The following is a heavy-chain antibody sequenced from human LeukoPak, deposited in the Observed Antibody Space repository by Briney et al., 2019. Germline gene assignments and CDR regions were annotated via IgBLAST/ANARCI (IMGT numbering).Heavy chain of an antibody. CDR1: GGSFSGCY. V-gene: IGHV4-34*01. J-gene: IGHJ4*02. CDR3: ARGVKIVVVPAAIPFDY. Sequence: SETLSLTCAVYGGSFSGCYWSWIRQPPGKGLEWIGEINHSGSTNYNPSLKSRVTISVDTSKNQFSLKLSSVTAADTAVYYCARGVKIVVVPAAIPFDYWGQGTLVTVSS. CDR2: INHSGST. D-gene: IGHD2-2*02.